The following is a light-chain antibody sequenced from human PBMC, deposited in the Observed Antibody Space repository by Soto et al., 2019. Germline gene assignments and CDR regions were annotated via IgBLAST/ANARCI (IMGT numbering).Light chain of an antibody. Sequence: EIVLTQSPDTLSLSPGERATLSCRASQSVTSSSLAWYQQKPGQAPRLLIYSASGRATGIPDRFSGSGSGTDFTLTISRLEPEDFAVYYCHQYGSSPWTFGQGTKVEIK. V-gene: IGKV3-20*01. CDR3: HQYGSSPWT. J-gene: IGKJ1*01. CDR2: SAS. CDR1: QSVTSSS.